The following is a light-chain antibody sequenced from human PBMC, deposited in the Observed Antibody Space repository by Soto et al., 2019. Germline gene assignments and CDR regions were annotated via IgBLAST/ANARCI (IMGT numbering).Light chain of an antibody. CDR2: GAS. CDR1: QFVSSN. V-gene: IGKV3D-15*01. CDR3: QHYQNLWT. Sequence: ELVMTQSPVTLSASPGERATLDCRASQFVSSNLAWYQQKPGQAPRLLIYGASTRATGIPARFRGSGSGTDFTLTVSRMESEDFALYNCQHYQNLWTFGQGTKVDIK. J-gene: IGKJ1*01.